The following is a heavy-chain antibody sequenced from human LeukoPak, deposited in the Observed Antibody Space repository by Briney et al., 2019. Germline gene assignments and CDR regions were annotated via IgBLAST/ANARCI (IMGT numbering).Heavy chain of an antibody. Sequence: PGGSLRLSCAASGFTFSSYSMNWVRQAPGKGLEWVSYISSSSSTIYYADSVKGRFTISRDNAKNSLYLQMNSLRAEDTAVYYCAGVLDQSGWYWFDPWGQGTLVTVSS. J-gene: IGHJ5*02. V-gene: IGHV3-48*01. CDR3: AGVLDQSGWYWFDP. CDR1: GFTFSSYS. CDR2: ISSSSSTI. D-gene: IGHD6-19*01.